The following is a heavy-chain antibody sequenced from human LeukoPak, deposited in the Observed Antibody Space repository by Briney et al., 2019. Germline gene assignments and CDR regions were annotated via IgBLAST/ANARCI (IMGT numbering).Heavy chain of an antibody. CDR1: GGTFSSYA. CDR2: IIPILGIA. V-gene: IGHV1-69*04. D-gene: IGHD6-13*01. CDR3: ASGYSSSWYFYDAFDI. J-gene: IGHJ3*02. Sequence: GASVKVSCKASGGTFSSYAISWVRQAPGQGLEWMGRIIPILGIANYVQKFQGRVTITADKSTSTAYMELSSLRSEDTAVYYCASGYSSSWYFYDAFDIWGQGTMVTVSS.